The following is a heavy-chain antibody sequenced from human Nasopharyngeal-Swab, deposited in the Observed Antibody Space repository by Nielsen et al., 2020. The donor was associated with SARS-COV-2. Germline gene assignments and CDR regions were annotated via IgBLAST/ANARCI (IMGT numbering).Heavy chain of an antibody. V-gene: IGHV1-2*02. CDR3: ARDATGDEYFDY. D-gene: IGHD7-27*01. Sequence: ASVKVSCKPSGYTFTDYYMHWVRQAPGQGLEWMGWMNPKSGVTSYAQKFQGRATMTWDTSTSTAYMELSRLRSDDTAVYYCARDATGDEYFDYWGQGTLVTVSS. CDR2: MNPKSGVT. J-gene: IGHJ4*02. CDR1: GYTFTDYY.